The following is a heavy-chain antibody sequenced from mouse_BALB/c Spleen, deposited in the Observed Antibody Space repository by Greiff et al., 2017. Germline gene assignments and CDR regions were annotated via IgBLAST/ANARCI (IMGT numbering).Heavy chain of an antibody. J-gene: IGHJ1*01. CDR1: GYAFTNYL. CDR2: INPGSGGT. CDR3: ARDGGRWYFDV. Sequence: QVQLQQSGAELVRPGTSVKVSCKASGYAFTNYLIEWVKQRPGQGLEWIGVINPGSGGTNYNEKFKGKATLTADKSSSTAYMQLSSLTSDDSAVYFCARDGGRWYFDVWGAGTTVTVSS. V-gene: IGHV1-54*03.